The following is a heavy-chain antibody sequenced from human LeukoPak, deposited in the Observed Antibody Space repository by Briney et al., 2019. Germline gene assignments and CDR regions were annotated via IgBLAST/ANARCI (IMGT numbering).Heavy chain of an antibody. CDR1: GGTFSSYA. J-gene: IGHJ4*02. D-gene: IGHD5-18*01. CDR3: ARGGYSYGEIFYY. CDR2: IIPILGIA. Sequence: SVKVSFKASGGTFSSYAISWVRQAPGQELEWMGRIIPILGIANYAQKFQGRVTITADKSTSTAYMELSSLRSEDTAVYYCARGGYSYGEIFYYWGQGTLVTLSS. V-gene: IGHV1-69*04.